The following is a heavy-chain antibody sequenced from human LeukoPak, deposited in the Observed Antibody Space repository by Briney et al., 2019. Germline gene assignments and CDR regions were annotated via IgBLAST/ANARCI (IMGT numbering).Heavy chain of an antibody. CDR1: GFTFSSYA. CDR3: ARDQRNCSGGSCYPRRNWFDP. D-gene: IGHD2-15*01. Sequence: GGSLRLSCAASGFTFSSYAMSWVRQAPGKGLEWVSTISGSGTSTYYAASVKGRFTISRDNSKNTLYLQMNSLKPEDTALYYCARDQRNCSGGSCYPRRNWFDPWGQGALVTVSS. V-gene: IGHV3-23*01. CDR2: ISGSGTST. J-gene: IGHJ5*02.